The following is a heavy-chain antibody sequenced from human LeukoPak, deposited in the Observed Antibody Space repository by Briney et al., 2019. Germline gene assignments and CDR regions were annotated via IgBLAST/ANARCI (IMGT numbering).Heavy chain of an antibody. D-gene: IGHD3-10*01. J-gene: IGHJ4*02. CDR2: IYSSGST. CDR1: GGSISSGTFY. CDR3: AREDVLLWFGELAGYFDY. Sequence: SETLSLTCTVSGGSISSGTFYWSWIRQPAGKGLEWIGRIYSSGSTNYNPSLKSRVTISVDTSKNQFSLKLSSVTAADTAVYYCAREDVLLWFGELAGYFDYWGQGTLVTVSS. V-gene: IGHV4-61*02.